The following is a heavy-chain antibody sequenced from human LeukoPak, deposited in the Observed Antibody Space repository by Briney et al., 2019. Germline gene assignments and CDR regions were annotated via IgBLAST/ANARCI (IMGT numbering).Heavy chain of an antibody. Sequence: PGGSLRLSCAASGLSFSSHAMNWVRQAPGKGLEWVSGISGSGDSTYYADSVKGRFTISRDNSKNTVYLQMNRLRPEDTAVYYCAKAYWDTFGWYYFDYWGQGTLATVSS. CDR2: ISGSGDST. CDR1: GLSFSSHA. V-gene: IGHV3-23*01. J-gene: IGHJ4*02. D-gene: IGHD3-16*01. CDR3: AKAYWDTFGWYYFDY.